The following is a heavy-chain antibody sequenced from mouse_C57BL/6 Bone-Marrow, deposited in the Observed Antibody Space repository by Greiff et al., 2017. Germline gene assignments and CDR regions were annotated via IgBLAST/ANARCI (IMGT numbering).Heavy chain of an antibody. Sequence: EVQVVESGGDLVKPGGSLKLSCAASGFTFSSYGMSWVRQTPDKRLEWVATISSGGSYTYYPDSVKGRVTISRDNAKNTLYLQMSSLTSEDTAMYYCARHGTTGVATDYWGQGTTLTVSS. D-gene: IGHD1-1*01. J-gene: IGHJ2*01. CDR3: ARHGTTGVATDY. V-gene: IGHV5-6*01. CDR1: GFTFSSYG. CDR2: ISSGGSYT.